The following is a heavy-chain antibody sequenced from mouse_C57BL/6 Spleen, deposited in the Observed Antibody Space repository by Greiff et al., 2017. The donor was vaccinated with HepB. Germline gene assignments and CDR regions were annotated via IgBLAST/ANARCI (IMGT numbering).Heavy chain of an antibody. Sequence: VQLQPPGAELVKPGASVKLSCKASGYTFTSYWMHWVKQRPGRGLEWIGRIDPNSGGTKYNEKFKSKATLTVDKPSSTAYMQLSSLTSEDSAVYYCARAGITTVVAPNAMDYWGQGTSVTVSS. CDR3: ARAGITTVVAPNAMDY. D-gene: IGHD1-1*01. J-gene: IGHJ4*01. V-gene: IGHV1-72*01. CDR2: IDPNSGGT. CDR1: GYTFTSYW.